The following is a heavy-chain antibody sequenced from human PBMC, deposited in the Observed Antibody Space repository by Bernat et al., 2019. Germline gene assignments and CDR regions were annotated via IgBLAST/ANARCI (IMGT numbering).Heavy chain of an antibody. V-gene: IGHV3-23*01. D-gene: IGHD3-10*01. J-gene: IGHJ5*02. CDR1: GFTFSSYA. CDR2: ISGSGGST. CDR3: AKSSALRVPVWFDP. Sequence: EVQLLDSGGGLVQPGGSLRLSCAASGFTFSSYAMSWVRQAPGKGLEWVSAISGSGGSTYYADSVKGRFTISRDNSKNTLYLQMSRLRAEDMAIYDCAKSSALRVPVWFDPWGQGTLVTVSS.